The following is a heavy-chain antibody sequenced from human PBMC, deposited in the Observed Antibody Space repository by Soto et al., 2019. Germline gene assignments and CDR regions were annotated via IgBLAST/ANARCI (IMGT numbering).Heavy chain of an antibody. CDR2: MNPNSGNT. CDR3: ARGVVIFRTTMDV. D-gene: IGHD3-22*01. CDR1: GYTFANYD. V-gene: IGHV1-8*01. Sequence: ASXKVSCKASGYTFANYDINWVRQDTGQGLEWMGWMNPNSGNTGYAQKFQGRVTMTRNTSISTAYMELSSLRSEDTAVYYCARGVVIFRTTMDVWGKGTTVTVSS. J-gene: IGHJ6*03.